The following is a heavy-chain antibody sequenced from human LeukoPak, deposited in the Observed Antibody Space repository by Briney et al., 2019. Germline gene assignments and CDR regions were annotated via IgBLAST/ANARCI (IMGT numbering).Heavy chain of an antibody. CDR3: ARGMRYFDYLFDN. Sequence: PSETLSLTCTVSGDSISTYYWSWLRQPPGKGLEWIGSIYYSGSTNYNPSLKSRVTISVDTSKNQFSLKLSSVTAADTAVSFCARGMRYFDYLFDNWGQGTLVTVSS. D-gene: IGHD3-9*01. CDR1: GDSISTYY. J-gene: IGHJ4*02. CDR2: IYYSGST. V-gene: IGHV4-59*08.